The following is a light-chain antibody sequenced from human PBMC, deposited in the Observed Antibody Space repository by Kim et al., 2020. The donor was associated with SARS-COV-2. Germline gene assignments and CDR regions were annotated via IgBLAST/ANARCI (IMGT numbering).Light chain of an antibody. V-gene: IGLV1-44*01. CDR2: SDN. J-gene: IGLJ1*01. Sequence: QSVLTQPPSASGTPGQRVNISCSGSSSNIESNSVNWYQQIPGTAPKLLIYSDNQRPSRVPDRFSGSRSGTTASLAISGLQSEDEAYYYCAAWDDSLSGYIFGIGTKVTVL. CDR1: SSNIESNS. CDR3: AAWDDSLSGYI.